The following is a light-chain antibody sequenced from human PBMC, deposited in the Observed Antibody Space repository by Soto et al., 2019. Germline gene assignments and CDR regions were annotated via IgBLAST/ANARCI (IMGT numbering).Light chain of an antibody. CDR3: SSYTSTSSYV. CDR2: EVS. Sequence: QSVLTQPASVSGSPGQSITVSCTGTSSDVGGYNSVSWYQQHPGKPPKLIIYEVSNRPSGVSDRFSGSKSGNTASLTISGLQAEDEADYYCSSYTSTSSYVFATRTKVTVL. J-gene: IGLJ1*01. CDR1: SSDVGGYNS. V-gene: IGLV2-14*03.